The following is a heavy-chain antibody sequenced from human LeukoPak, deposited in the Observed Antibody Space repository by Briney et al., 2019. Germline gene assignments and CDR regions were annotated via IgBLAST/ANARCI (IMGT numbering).Heavy chain of an antibody. J-gene: IGHJ4*02. Sequence: PGGSLRLSCAASGLTFSSYSMHWLRQAPGKGLAYVSAISSNGDNTYYAGSVKGRFTISRDNSKNTLYLQMGSLRVEDMGVYYCAREVDRVFDYWGQGNLVTVSS. CDR3: AREVDRVFDY. CDR2: ISSNGDNT. V-gene: IGHV3-64*02. D-gene: IGHD2-2*01. CDR1: GLTFSSYS.